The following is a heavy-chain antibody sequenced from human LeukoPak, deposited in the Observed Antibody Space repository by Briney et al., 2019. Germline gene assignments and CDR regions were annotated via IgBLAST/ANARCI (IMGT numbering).Heavy chain of an antibody. CDR3: AKWSRTAVAGPLGYFDY. V-gene: IGHV3-23*01. J-gene: IGHJ4*03. D-gene: IGHD6-19*01. CDR2: ISGSGGTT. CDR1: GFTFNSYA. Sequence: GGSLRLSCAASGFTFNSYAMSWVRQAPGKGLEWVSAISGSGGTTYSADSVKGRFTISRDNSENTLYVQMNSLRAEDTAVYYCAKWSRTAVAGPLGYFDYWGQGTLVIVSS.